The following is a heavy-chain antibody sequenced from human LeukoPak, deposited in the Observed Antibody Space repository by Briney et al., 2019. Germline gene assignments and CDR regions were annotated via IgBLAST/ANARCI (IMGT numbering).Heavy chain of an antibody. D-gene: IGHD3-22*01. V-gene: IGHV3-23*01. J-gene: IGHJ4*02. CDR1: GFTLSNYA. CDR2: ISGSGGST. CDR3: AKIDWDRYYDSSGYYYASPVDY. Sequence: GGSLRLSCAASGFTLSNYAMSWVRQAPGKGLEWVSVISGSGGSTYYADSVKGRFTISRDNSKNTLYLQMNSLRAEDTAVYYCAKIDWDRYYDSSGYYYASPVDYWGQGTLVTVSS.